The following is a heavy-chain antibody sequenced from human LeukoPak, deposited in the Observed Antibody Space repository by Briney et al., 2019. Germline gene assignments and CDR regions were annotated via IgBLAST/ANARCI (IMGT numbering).Heavy chain of an antibody. V-gene: IGHV4-38-2*01. Sequence: PSETLSLTCAVSGYSISSGYYWGWIRPPPGKGREWSGIIYHSGSTYYNPSLKSRVTISVDTSKNQFSLKLSSVTAADTAVYYCASLQDYYGSGGTTVWGQGTLVTVSS. CDR2: IYHSGST. CDR3: ASLQDYYGSGGTTV. CDR1: GYSISSGYY. J-gene: IGHJ4*02. D-gene: IGHD3-10*01.